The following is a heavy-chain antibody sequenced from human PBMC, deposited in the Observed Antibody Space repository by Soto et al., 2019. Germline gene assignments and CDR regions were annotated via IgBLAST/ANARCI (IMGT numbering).Heavy chain of an antibody. CDR3: ARVDAAAVSFRLDP. V-gene: IGHV3-7*01. Sequence: DSVRGRFTISRDNANNSLYLQMNSLRVEDTAVYYCARVDAAAVSFRLDPWGQGTLVTVSS. D-gene: IGHD6-13*01. J-gene: IGHJ5*02.